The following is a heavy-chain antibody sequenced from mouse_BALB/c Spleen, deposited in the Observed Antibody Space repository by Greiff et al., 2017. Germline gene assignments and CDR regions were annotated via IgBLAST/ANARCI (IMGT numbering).Heavy chain of an antibody. V-gene: IGHV1S22*01. D-gene: IGHD1-1*01. CDR3: TRVYYGSSHWYFDV. J-gene: IGHJ1*01. CDR1: GYTFTSYW. Sequence: LQQPGSELVRTGASVKLSCKASGYTFTSYWMHWVKQRPGQGLEWIGNIYPGSGSTNYDEKFKSKATLTVDTSSSTAYMQLSSLTSEDSAVYYCTRVYYGSSHWYFDVWGAGTTVTVSS. CDR2: IYPGSGST.